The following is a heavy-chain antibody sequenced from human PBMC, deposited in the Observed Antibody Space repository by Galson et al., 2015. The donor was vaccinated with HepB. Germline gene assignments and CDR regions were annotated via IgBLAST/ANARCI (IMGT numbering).Heavy chain of an antibody. V-gene: IGHV3-30*18. D-gene: IGHD4-11*01. Sequence: SLRLSCAASGFTFSSYGMHWVRQAPGKGLEWVAVISYDGSHKYYADSVKGRFTISRDNSMNTLYLQMNSQRAEHTALYYCSKEVNTLATAYGMDVWARGTPVTVSS. J-gene: IGHJ6*02. CDR1: GFTFSSYG. CDR3: SKEVNTLATAYGMDV. CDR2: ISYDGSHK.